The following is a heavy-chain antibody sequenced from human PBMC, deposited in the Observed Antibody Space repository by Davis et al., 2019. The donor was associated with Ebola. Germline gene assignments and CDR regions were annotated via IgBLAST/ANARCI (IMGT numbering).Heavy chain of an antibody. Sequence: GESLKISCAASGFTFSYYSMNLIRQSPGKGLEWVSYISGSSRNTIYYADSVKGRFTISRDDAENSLFLQMNNLRDDDSAVYYCAGGQYGGYWGQGTLVTVSS. D-gene: IGHD3-16*01. CDR1: GFTFSYYS. J-gene: IGHJ4*02. CDR3: AGGQYGGY. CDR2: ISGSSRNTI. V-gene: IGHV3-48*02.